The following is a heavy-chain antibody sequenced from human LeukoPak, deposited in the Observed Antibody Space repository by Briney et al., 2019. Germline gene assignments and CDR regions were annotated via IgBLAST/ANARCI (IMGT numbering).Heavy chain of an antibody. D-gene: IGHD3-22*01. V-gene: IGHV3-23*01. Sequence: GGSLRLSCVASGFTLRSYVMNWVRQTPGKGLEWVSSISGSGDSTFYADSVKGRFSISRDNSKNTLYLQVNGLRTEDTAVYYCAKDPTHYRVWDDYDSTVLSYWGQGTLVTVSS. CDR3: AKDPTHYRVWDDYDSTVLSY. CDR1: GFTLRSYV. J-gene: IGHJ4*02. CDR2: ISGSGDST.